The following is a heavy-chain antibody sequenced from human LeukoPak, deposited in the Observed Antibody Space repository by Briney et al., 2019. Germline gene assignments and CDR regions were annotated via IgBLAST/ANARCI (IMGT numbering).Heavy chain of an antibody. CDR1: GFTFSSYE. V-gene: IGHV3-48*03. J-gene: IGHJ4*02. CDR3: ARDAYDSSGYFPFGN. CDR2: ISSSGSTI. Sequence: GGSLRLSCAASGFTFSSYEMNWVRQAPGKGLEWVSYISSSGSTIYYADSVKGRFTISRDNAKSSLYVQMNSLRAEDTAVYYCARDAYDSSGYFPFGNWGQGTLVTVSS. D-gene: IGHD3-22*01.